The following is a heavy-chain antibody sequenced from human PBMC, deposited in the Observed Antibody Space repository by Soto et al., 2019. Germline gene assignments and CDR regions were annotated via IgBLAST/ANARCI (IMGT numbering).Heavy chain of an antibody. V-gene: IGHV1-69*13. CDR3: ARANIVVVTATATGDAFDI. CDR1: GGTFSSYA. Sequence: ASVKVSCKASGGTFSSYAISWVRQAPGQGLEWMGGIIPIFGTANYAQKFQGRATITADESTSTAYMELSSLRSEDTAVYYCARANIVVVTATATGDAFDIWGQGTMVTVSS. CDR2: IIPIFGTA. J-gene: IGHJ3*02. D-gene: IGHD2-21*02.